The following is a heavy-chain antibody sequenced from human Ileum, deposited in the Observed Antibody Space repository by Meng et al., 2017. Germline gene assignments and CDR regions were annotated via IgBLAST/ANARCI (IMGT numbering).Heavy chain of an antibody. CDR2: AST. D-gene: IGHD7-27*01. CDR1: GGSVSSSGYQ. J-gene: IGHJ4*02. V-gene: IGHV4-61*08. Sequence: QVQRQESGPALVRPSETLSAICVVYGGSVSSSGYQWGWLRQPPGKGLEWIGYASTNYNPSLKSRVTISVDTSKNQFSLKLTSVTAADTAAYYCARDHWGSLDYWGQGVLVTVSS. CDR3: ARDHWGSLDY.